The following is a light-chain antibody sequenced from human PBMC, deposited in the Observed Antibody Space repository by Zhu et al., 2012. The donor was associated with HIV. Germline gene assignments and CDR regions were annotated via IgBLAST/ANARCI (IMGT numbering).Light chain of an antibody. CDR3: QQYGGAPRT. CDR1: QSVNKNY. Sequence: EIVLTQSPGTLSLSPGERATLSCRASQSVNKNYLAWYQQKIGQAPRLLIYDGYTRATGVPDRFSGSGSGTDFSLTISGLEPEDFAVYHCQQYGGAPRTFGQGTKVEIK. J-gene: IGKJ1*01. CDR2: DGY. V-gene: IGKV3-20*01.